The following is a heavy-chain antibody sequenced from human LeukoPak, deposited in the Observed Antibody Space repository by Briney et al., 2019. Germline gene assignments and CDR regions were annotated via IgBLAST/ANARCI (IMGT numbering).Heavy chain of an antibody. D-gene: IGHD4-23*01. CDR3: ATDYGGNSDWYFDL. V-gene: IGHV4-4*08. CDR2: ISPSGST. CDR1: DGSISSYY. J-gene: IGHJ2*01. Sequence: SETLSLTCTVSDGSISSYYWSWIQQPPGKGLEWIGYISPSGSTNYNPSLESRVTISVDTSKRHISLRLSSVTAADTAVYYCATDYGGNSDWYFDLWGRGTLVTVSS.